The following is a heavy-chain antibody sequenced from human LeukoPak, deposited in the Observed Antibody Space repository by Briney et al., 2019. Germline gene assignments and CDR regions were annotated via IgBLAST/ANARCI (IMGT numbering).Heavy chain of an antibody. J-gene: IGHJ5*02. D-gene: IGHD3-10*01. Sequence: PSETLSLTCAVYGGSFSGYYWSWIRQPPGKGLEWIGEINHSGSTNYNPSLKSRVTISVDTSKNQFSLKLSSVTAAGTAVYYCARLWFGDSSWFDPWGQGTLVTVSS. CDR3: ARLWFGDSSWFDP. CDR2: INHSGST. CDR1: GGSFSGYY. V-gene: IGHV4-34*01.